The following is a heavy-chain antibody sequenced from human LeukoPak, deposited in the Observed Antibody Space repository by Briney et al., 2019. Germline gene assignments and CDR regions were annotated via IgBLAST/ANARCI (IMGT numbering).Heavy chain of an antibody. CDR2: ISSSSSYT. Sequence: GGSLRLSCAASGFTFSDYYMSWIRQAPGKGLEWVSYISSSSSYTNYADSVKGRFTSSRDNAKNSLYLQMNSLRAEDTAVYYCARAHLSIAAAGTAGYWGQGTLVTVSS. V-gene: IGHV3-11*05. J-gene: IGHJ4*02. D-gene: IGHD6-13*01. CDR1: GFTFSDYY. CDR3: ARAHLSIAAAGTAGY.